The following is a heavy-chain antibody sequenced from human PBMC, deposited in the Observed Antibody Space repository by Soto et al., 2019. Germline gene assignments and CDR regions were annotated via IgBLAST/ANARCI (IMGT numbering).Heavy chain of an antibody. CDR3: AKDMAGTTSVAYFDY. J-gene: IGHJ4*02. V-gene: IGHV3-9*01. Sequence: GGSLRLSCAASGFTFSSYGMHWVRQAPGKGLEWVSGISWNSGSIGYADSVKGRFTISRDNAKNSLYLQMNSLRAEDAALYYCAKDMAGTTSVAYFDYRGQGTLVTVSS. D-gene: IGHD1-7*01. CDR1: GFTFSSYG. CDR2: ISWNSGSI.